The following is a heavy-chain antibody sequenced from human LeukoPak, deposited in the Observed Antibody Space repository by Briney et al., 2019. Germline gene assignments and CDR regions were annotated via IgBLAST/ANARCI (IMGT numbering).Heavy chain of an antibody. CDR2: ISSSGSTI. CDR1: GFTFSSYS. CDR3: AKDPLSQYSGYDAGDYFDY. D-gene: IGHD5-12*01. Sequence: GGSLRLSCAASGFTFSSYSMNWVRQAPGKGLEWVSYISSSGSTIYYADSVKGRLTISRDNAKNSLYLQMNSLRAEDTAVYYCAKDPLSQYSGYDAGDYFDYWGQGTLVTVSS. V-gene: IGHV3-48*04. J-gene: IGHJ4*02.